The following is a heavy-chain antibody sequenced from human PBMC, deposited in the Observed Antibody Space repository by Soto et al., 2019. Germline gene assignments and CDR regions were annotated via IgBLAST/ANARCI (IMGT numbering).Heavy chain of an antibody. J-gene: IGHJ5*02. D-gene: IGHD3-10*01. V-gene: IGHV1-8*01. Sequence: QVQLVQSGAEVKKPGASVKVSCRASGYTFTSYDINWVRQATGQGLEWMGWMNPNSGNTGYAQKFQGRVTMTRNTSIGTAYMELSSLRSEDTAVYYCARAPYGSGSYPNWFDPWGQGTLVTVSS. CDR1: GYTFTSYD. CDR3: ARAPYGSGSYPNWFDP. CDR2: MNPNSGNT.